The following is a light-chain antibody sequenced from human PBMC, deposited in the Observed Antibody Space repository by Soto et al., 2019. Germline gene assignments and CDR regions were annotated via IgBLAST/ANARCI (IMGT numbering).Light chain of an antibody. CDR2: EVS. CDR3: SAYAGSNNLV. V-gene: IGLV2-8*01. CDR1: SSDVGGYNY. Sequence: QSALTQPPSASGSPGQSVTISCTGTSSDVGGYNYVSWYQQHPGKAPKLMIYEVSKRPSGVPDRLSGSKSGSTASLTVSGLQAEDEADSYCSAYAGSNNLVFGGGTKLTVL. J-gene: IGLJ3*02.